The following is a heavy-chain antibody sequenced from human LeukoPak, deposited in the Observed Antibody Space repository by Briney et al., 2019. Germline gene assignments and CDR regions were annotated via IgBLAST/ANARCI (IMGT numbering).Heavy chain of an antibody. D-gene: IGHD3-22*01. Sequence: HSGGSLRLSRAASGFTFSRYGMHWVRQAPGKGLEWVAVIWYDGSNKYYAESVKGRFTISRDNSKNTLHLQMNSLRAEDTAVYYCARDPPMYYYDEPGSRDAFDIWGQGTMVTVSS. CDR1: GFTFSRYG. CDR3: ARDPPMYYYDEPGSRDAFDI. CDR2: IWYDGSNK. J-gene: IGHJ3*02. V-gene: IGHV3-33*01.